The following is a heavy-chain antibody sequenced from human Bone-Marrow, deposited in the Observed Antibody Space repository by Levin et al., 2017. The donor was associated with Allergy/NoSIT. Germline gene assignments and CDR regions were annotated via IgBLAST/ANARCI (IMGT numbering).Heavy chain of an antibody. V-gene: IGHV3-66*01. CDR1: GFTVSGTD. Sequence: GGSLRLSCAASGFTVSGTDMSWLRQAPGKGLEWVSVIHSGDTTYYADSVKGRFTISRDNSKNTLSLQMNSLRVEDTAVYYCASRSVRFLGTPASGFAWGYDGWGQGTTVTVSS. CDR3: ASRSVRFLGTPASGFAWGYDG. D-gene: IGHD3-3*01. CDR2: IHSGDTT. J-gene: IGHJ6*02.